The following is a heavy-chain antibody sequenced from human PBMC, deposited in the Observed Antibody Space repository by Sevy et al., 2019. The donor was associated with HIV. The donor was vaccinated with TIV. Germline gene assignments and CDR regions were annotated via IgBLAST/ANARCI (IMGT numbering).Heavy chain of an antibody. Sequence: GGSLRLSCAASGFTFSHHNMNWVRQAPGKGLEWISYISKSGSTTYFADSVRGPFTISRDKAKNSLFLEMHSMTKEETAVYYCAREENRELGTIPLDSWGRGIQVTVSS. CDR1: GFTFSHHN. D-gene: IGHD7-27*01. CDR2: ISKSGSTT. CDR3: AREENRELGTIPLDS. V-gene: IGHV3-48*02. J-gene: IGHJ4*02.